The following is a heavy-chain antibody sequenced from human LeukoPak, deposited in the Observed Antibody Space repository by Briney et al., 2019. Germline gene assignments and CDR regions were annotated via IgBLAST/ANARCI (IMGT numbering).Heavy chain of an antibody. V-gene: IGHV3-23*01. D-gene: IGHD2-15*01. J-gene: IGHJ4*02. CDR3: AKGIGWSYYFDY. Sequence: PGGSLRLSCAASGFTFSSYWMSWVRQAPGKGLEWVSAISGSGGSTYYADSVKGRFTISRDNSKNTLYLQMNSLRAEDTAVYYCAKGIGWSYYFDYWGQGTLVTVSS. CDR1: GFTFSSYW. CDR2: ISGSGGST.